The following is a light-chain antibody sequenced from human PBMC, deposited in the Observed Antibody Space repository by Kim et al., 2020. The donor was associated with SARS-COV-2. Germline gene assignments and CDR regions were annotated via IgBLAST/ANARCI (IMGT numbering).Light chain of an antibody. CDR2: AAS. CDR3: QHYESSPYT. J-gene: IGKJ2*01. Sequence: SPGERATLSCRASQSLTSTYLAWTQHKPGQAPRLLIYAASSRATGIPDRFSGSVSGTDFTLTISRLEPEDFAVYYCQHYESSPYTFGQGTKLEI. V-gene: IGKV3-20*01. CDR1: QSLTSTY.